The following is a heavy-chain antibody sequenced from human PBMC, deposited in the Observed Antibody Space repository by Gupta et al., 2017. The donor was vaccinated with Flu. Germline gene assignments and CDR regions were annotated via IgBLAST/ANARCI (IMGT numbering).Heavy chain of an antibody. Sequence: QELLVESGGGVVQHGKSLTLSCEASGFRFDLYGMHWVRQAPGRGLEWVSFLSYDESRKYYADSLLGRFTVSRDNSNNKFFLQMTTVTSDDTALYYCARGLQSHFDLWGQGTPVTVSS. CDR3: ARGLQSHFDL. V-gene: IGHV3-30*03. CDR2: LSYDESRK. J-gene: IGHJ4*02. CDR1: GFRFDLYG.